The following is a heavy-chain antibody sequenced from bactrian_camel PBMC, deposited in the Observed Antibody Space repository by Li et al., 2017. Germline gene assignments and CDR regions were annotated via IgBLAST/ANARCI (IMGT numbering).Heavy chain of an antibody. CDR2: IESEGST. CDR3: AADHSWHRCPPRGNGYSF. Sequence: HVQLVESGGGSVQTGGSLRLSCAASRSTNSIGCMGWFRQAPGKEREAVAAIESEGSTSYADSVKGRFTISKDNAKNTLYLQMNNLKPEDTSKYFCAADHSWHRCPPRGNGYSFWGRGTQVTVS. J-gene: IGHJ4*01. D-gene: IGHD3*01. CDR1: RSTNSIGC. V-gene: IGHV3S53*01.